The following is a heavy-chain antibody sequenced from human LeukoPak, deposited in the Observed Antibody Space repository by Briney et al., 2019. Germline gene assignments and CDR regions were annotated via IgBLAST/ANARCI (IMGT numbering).Heavy chain of an antibody. V-gene: IGHV3-7*01. CDR1: GFSFGNYW. D-gene: IGHD3-22*01. J-gene: IGHJ4*02. CDR3: ARDGSSGISHAADY. Sequence: GGSLRLSCAASGFSFGNYWMIWVSQAPGNWLEWVANIKQDGNEKYYVDSVRGRVTISRDNAKKSLYLQMNSLRAEDTAVYYCARDGSSGISHAADYWGQGTLVTVSS. CDR2: IKQDGNEK.